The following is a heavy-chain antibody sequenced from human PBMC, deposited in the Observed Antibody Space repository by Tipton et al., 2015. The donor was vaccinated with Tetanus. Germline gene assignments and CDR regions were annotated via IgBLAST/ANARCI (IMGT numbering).Heavy chain of an antibody. J-gene: IGHJ4*02. CDR1: GGSISSGGYY. V-gene: IGHV4-31*03. D-gene: IGHD1-26*01. CDR3: ARDQARGARGWNYFDH. Sequence: TLSLTCTVSGGSISSGGYYWSWIRQHPGKGLEWIGDIYYSGSTYYNPSLKSRVSISVDTSKNQFSLKLNSVTAADTAVYYCARDQARGARGWNYFDHWGQGTLVTVSS. CDR2: IYYSGST.